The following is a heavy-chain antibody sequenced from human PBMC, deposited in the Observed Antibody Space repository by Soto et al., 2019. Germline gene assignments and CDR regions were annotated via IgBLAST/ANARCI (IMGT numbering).Heavy chain of an antibody. CDR3: ARGGHVVVVTAALDY. D-gene: IGHD2-21*02. CDR1: GDTFTDYY. CDR2: VNPSGGHT. Sequence: QVQLMQSGAEVKKPGASVKVSCKASGDTFTDYYIHWVRQAPGQGLEWMGTVNPSGGHTTYAQHFLGRVTMTWDTSTSTLSMELTSLTSDDTAIYYCARGGHVVVVTAALDYWGQGTLVTVSS. J-gene: IGHJ4*02. V-gene: IGHV1-46*01.